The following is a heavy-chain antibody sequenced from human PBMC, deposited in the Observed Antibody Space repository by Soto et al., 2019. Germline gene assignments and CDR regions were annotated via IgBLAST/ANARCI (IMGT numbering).Heavy chain of an antibody. CDR1: GFTFSTYG. V-gene: IGHV3-23*01. J-gene: IGHJ4*02. CDR2: ISVSGGTT. Sequence: EVQLLESGGDLVQPGGSLRLSCAASGFTFSTYGINWVRQGPGKGLEWVSSISVSGGTTYYADSVKGRFTISRDNSKNTLYLQMNSLRAEDTAVYYGVKGTSNLDSWGQGTLVTVSS. CDR3: VKGTSNLDS.